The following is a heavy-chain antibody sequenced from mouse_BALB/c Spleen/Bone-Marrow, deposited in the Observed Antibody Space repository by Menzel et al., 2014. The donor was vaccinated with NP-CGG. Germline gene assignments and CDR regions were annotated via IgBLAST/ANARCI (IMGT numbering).Heavy chain of an antibody. D-gene: IGHD2-14*01. J-gene: IGHJ4*01. V-gene: IGHV14-4*02. CDR1: GFNIKDYY. CDR3: NARDYRYEGYAMDN. Sequence: VQLQQSGAELVRSGASVTLSCTASGFNIKDYYMYWVKQRPEQGLEWIGWIDPENGDTEYAPKFQGKATMTADTSSNTAYLQLSSLTSEDTAVYYWNARDYRYEGYAMDNWGQGASVTVSS. CDR2: IDPENGDT.